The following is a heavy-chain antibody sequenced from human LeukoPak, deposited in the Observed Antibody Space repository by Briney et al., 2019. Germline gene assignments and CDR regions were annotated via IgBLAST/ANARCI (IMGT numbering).Heavy chain of an antibody. J-gene: IGHJ6*04. D-gene: IGHD3-10*02. CDR1: GFTFSSYE. Sequence: PGRSLRLSCAASGFTFSSYEMSWGRQAPGKWMEWVSYISSSGSTIYYADSVKGRLTIARDNAKNSLYLQKNSLRAEDTAVYYCAELGITMIGGAWGKGTTVIISS. CDR3: AELGITMIGGA. CDR2: ISSSGSTI. V-gene: IGHV3-48*03.